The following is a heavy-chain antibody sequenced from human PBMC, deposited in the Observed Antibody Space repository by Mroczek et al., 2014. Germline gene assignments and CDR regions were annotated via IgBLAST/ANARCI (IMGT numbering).Heavy chain of an antibody. V-gene: IGHV4-4*07. CDR1: GGSISSYY. D-gene: IGHD3-10*01. J-gene: IGHJ5*02. Sequence: QVQLQESGPGLVKPSETLSLTCTVSGGSISSYYWSWIRQPAGKGLEWIGRIYTSGSTNYNPSLKSRVTMSVDTSKNQFSLKLSSVTAADTAVYYCARGYYFSSSPYNWFDPGAREPWSPSPQ. CDR3: ARGYYFSSSPYNWFDP. CDR2: IYTSGST.